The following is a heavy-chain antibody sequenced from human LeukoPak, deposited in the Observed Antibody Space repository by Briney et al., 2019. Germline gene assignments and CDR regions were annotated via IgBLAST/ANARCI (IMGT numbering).Heavy chain of an antibody. Sequence: PSQTLSLTCTVSGGSISSGSYYWSWIRQPAGKGLEWIGRIYTSGSTNYNPSLKSRVTISVDTSKNQFSLKLSSVTAADTAVYYCAGGYYDSSGYYYPFDYWGQGTLVTVSS. D-gene: IGHD3-22*01. CDR2: IYTSGST. J-gene: IGHJ4*02. CDR3: AGGYYDSSGYYYPFDY. CDR1: GGSISSGSYY. V-gene: IGHV4-61*02.